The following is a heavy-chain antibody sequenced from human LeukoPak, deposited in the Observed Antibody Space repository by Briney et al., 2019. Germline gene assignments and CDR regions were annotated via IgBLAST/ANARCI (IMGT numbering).Heavy chain of an antibody. CDR3: ARPGSWSSDY. Sequence: GGCLRLSCAASGFTFSSHAMSWVREAPGKGLEWVSAITSGGGSKVYYTDSLKGRFTISRDNSKNTLYLHMNSLRPEDTAVYYCARPGSWSSDYWSQGTLLTVPA. D-gene: IGHD6-13*01. CDR2: ITSGGGSK. J-gene: IGHJ4*01. V-gene: IGHV3-23*01. CDR1: GFTFSSHA.